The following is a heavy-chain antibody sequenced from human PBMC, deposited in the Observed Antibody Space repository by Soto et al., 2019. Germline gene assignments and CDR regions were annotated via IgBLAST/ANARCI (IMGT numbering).Heavy chain of an antibody. Sequence: QVQLQESGPGLVNPSETLSLTCTVSGGSVTSSTSSWAWVRQPPGKGLHWIGTIFYGHGTNYNSFLKSRVTMSVDMSRQQLSLKLNSVTAADTAVYYCASRLTLATTTGDAFDLWGQGTMVTVSS. V-gene: IGHV4-61*01. D-gene: IGHD4-17*01. CDR2: IFYGHGT. CDR3: ASRLTLATTTGDAFDL. CDR1: GGSVTSSTSS. J-gene: IGHJ3*01.